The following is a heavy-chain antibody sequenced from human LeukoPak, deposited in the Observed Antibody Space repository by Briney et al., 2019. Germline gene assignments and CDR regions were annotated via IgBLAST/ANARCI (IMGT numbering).Heavy chain of an antibody. D-gene: IGHD2-8*01. J-gene: IGHJ6*03. Sequence: PGGSLRLSCAASGITFSSYAMSWVRQAPGEGLEWVSAISGSDGSTYYADSAKGRFTISRDNSKNTLYLQMNSLRAEDTAVYYCAKANGDYYYYYMDVWGKGTTVTVSS. CDR2: ISGSDGST. CDR1: GITFSSYA. V-gene: IGHV3-23*01. CDR3: AKANGDYYYYYMDV.